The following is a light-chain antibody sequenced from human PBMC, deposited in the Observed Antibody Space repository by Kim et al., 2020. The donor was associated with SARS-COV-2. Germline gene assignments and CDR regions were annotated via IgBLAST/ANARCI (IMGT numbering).Light chain of an antibody. CDR3: QQYVSSLWT. J-gene: IGKJ1*01. CDR1: QSVTNNY. V-gene: IGKV3-20*01. CDR2: GAS. Sequence: PGERATLSCRASQSVTNNYLAWYQQKPGQAPRVLISGASRSATGIPDRFSGSGSGTDFTLTISRLEPEDSAVYYCQQYVSSLWTFGRGTKVDIK.